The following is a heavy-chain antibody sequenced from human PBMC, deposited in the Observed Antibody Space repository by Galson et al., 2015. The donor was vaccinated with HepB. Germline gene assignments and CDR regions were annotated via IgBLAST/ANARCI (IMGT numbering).Heavy chain of an antibody. D-gene: IGHD3-16*01. Sequence: ETLSLTCTVSDGSISSNYWSWIRQPPGKGLEWIGYIYHSGSIIYNPSFESRLTISVDTSKNQFSLKLSSVTVADTAMYYCARSSGGAWGAWFDPWGQGTLVTVSS. V-gene: IGHV4-59*01. CDR3: ARSSGGAWGAWFDP. J-gene: IGHJ5*02. CDR1: DGSISSNY. CDR2: IYHSGSI.